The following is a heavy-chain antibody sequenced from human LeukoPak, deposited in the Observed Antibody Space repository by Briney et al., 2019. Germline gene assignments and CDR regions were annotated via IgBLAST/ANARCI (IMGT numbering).Heavy chain of an antibody. CDR2: IKSKTDGRTT. Sequence: GGSLRLSCAASGFTFSNAWMSWVRQAPGKGLEWVGRIKSKTDGRTTDYAAPVKGRFTISRDDSKNTLYLQMNSLKTEDTAVYYCTTEVGDFWSGSPFDYWGQGTLVTVSS. J-gene: IGHJ4*02. D-gene: IGHD3-3*01. CDR3: TTEVGDFWSGSPFDY. CDR1: GFTFSNAW. V-gene: IGHV3-15*01.